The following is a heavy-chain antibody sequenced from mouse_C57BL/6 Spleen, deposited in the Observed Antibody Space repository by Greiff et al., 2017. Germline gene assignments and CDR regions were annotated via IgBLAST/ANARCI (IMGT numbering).Heavy chain of an antibody. V-gene: IGHV5-17*01. J-gene: IGHJ4*01. CDR1: GFTFSDYG. D-gene: IGHD1-1*02. Sequence: EVMLVESGGGLVKPGGSLKLSCAASGFTFSDYGMHWVRQAPEKGLEWVAYISSGSSTIYYADTVKGRFTISRDNAKNTLFLQMTSLRSEDPSMYYRARHGSDYAMDYWGQGTSVTVSS. CDR3: ARHGSDYAMDY. CDR2: ISSGSSTI.